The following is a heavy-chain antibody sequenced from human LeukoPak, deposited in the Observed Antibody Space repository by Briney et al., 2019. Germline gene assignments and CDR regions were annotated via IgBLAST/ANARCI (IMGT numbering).Heavy chain of an antibody. Sequence: SVKVSCKASGYTFTGYYMHWVRQAPGQGLEWMGWINPNSGGTNYAQKFQGRVTMTRDTSISTAYMELSRLRSDDTAVYYCARSVGVVVTGRRLDAFDIWGQGTMVTVSS. CDR3: ARSVGVVVTGRRLDAFDI. CDR2: INPNSGGT. CDR1: GYTFTGYY. V-gene: IGHV1-2*02. J-gene: IGHJ3*02. D-gene: IGHD2-21*02.